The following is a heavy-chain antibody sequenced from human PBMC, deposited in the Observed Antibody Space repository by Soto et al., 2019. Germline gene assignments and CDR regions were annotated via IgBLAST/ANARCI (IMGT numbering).Heavy chain of an antibody. Sequence: QVPLVQSGAEVKKPGASVKVSCKASGYTFTSYDINWVRQATGQGLEWMGWMNPNSGNTGYAQTFQGRVTMTRTTSISAAYMGLSSLRSEDTAVYYCARRGLSSSSTFRYYYYGMDVWGQGTTVTVSS. V-gene: IGHV1-8*01. D-gene: IGHD6-6*01. J-gene: IGHJ6*02. CDR2: MNPNSGNT. CDR3: ARRGLSSSSTFRYYYYGMDV. CDR1: GYTFTSYD.